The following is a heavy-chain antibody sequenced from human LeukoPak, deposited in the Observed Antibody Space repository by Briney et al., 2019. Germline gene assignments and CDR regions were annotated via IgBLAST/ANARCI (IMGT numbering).Heavy chain of an antibody. CDR1: GFTFSSYW. D-gene: IGHD7-27*01. V-gene: IGHV3-74*01. J-gene: IGHJ4*02. CDR2: INSDGSST. Sequence: PGGSLRLSCAASGFTFSSYWMHWVRQAPGKGLVWVSRINSDGSSTSYADSVKGRFTISRDNSKNTLYLQMNSLRAEDTAVYYCARDRSWGSQCYFDYWGQGTLVTVSS. CDR3: ARDRSWGSQCYFDY.